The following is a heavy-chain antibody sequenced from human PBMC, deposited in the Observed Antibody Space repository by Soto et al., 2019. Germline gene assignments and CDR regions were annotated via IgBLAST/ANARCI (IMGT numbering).Heavy chain of an antibody. Sequence: ASVKVSCKASGYTFTSYYMHWVRQAPGQGLEWMGIINPSGGSTSYAQKFQGRVTMTRDASTSTVYMELSSLRSEDTAVYYCARVKDGPTDEYGMDVWGQGTTGTVSS. D-gene: IGHD4-17*01. CDR2: INPSGGST. CDR1: GYTFTSYY. J-gene: IGHJ6*02. CDR3: ARVKDGPTDEYGMDV. V-gene: IGHV1-46*01.